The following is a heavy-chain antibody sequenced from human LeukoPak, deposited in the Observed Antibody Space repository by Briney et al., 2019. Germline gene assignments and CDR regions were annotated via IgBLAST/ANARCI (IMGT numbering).Heavy chain of an antibody. CDR1: GYTFSSCD. V-gene: IGHV1-18*01. Sequence: ASVKVSCKASGYTFSSCDINWVRQAPGQGLEWMGWISAYNGNTNYAQKLQGRVTMTTDTSTSTAYMELRSLRSDDTAVYYCARSKGLLALYWGQGTLVTVSS. CDR2: ISAYNGNT. J-gene: IGHJ4*02. D-gene: IGHD2-21*01. CDR3: ARSKGLLALY.